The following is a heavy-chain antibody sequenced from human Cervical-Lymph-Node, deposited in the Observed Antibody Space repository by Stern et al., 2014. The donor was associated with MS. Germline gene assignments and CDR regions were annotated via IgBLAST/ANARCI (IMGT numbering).Heavy chain of an antibody. Sequence: VQLVESGGGLVQPGGSLRLSCAASGFTFSSAWMHWVRQAPGEGLVWVSHISTDGSSTSYADSVRGRFTISRDNAKNTLYLQVNRLRAEDTAVYYCARSPHSRPYYYGMDVWGQGTTVIVSS. V-gene: IGHV3-74*02. CDR2: ISTDGSST. CDR3: ARSPHSRPYYYGMDV. CDR1: GFTFSSAW. J-gene: IGHJ6*02.